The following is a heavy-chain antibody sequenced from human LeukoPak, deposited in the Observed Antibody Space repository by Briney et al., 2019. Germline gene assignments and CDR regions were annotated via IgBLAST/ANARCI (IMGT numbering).Heavy chain of an antibody. D-gene: IGHD3-22*01. V-gene: IGHV4-38-2*02. CDR1: GYSISSGYY. J-gene: IGHJ4*02. Sequence: PSETLSLTCTVSGYSISSGYYWGWIRQPPGKGLEWIGSIYHSGSTYYNPSLKSRVTISVDTSKNQFSLKLSSVTAADTAVYYCAREQLVTDYYDSSGYANWGQGTLVTVSS. CDR2: IYHSGST. CDR3: AREQLVTDYYDSSGYAN.